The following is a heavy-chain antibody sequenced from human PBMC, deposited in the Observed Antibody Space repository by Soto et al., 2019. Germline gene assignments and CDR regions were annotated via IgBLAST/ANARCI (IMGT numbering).Heavy chain of an antibody. Sequence: SETLSLTCTVSGGSISSGGYYWSWIRQHPGKGLEWIGYIYYSGSTYYNPSLKSRVTISVDTSKNQFSLKLSSVTAADTAVYYWARETQGTTPYYYGMDVWGQGTTVTGSS. J-gene: IGHJ6*02. V-gene: IGHV4-31*03. CDR3: ARETQGTTPYYYGMDV. D-gene: IGHD1-7*01. CDR2: IYYSGST. CDR1: GGSISSGGYY.